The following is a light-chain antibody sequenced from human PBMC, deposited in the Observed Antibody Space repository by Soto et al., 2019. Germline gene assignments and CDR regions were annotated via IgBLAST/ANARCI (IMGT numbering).Light chain of an antibody. CDR1: QSVSSSY. CDR3: QQYGNAPFT. CDR2: GAS. V-gene: IGKV3-20*01. Sequence: EIVLTQSPGTLSFSPGERATLTCRASQSVSSSYLAWFQQKPGQAPRLLIYGASSRATGIPDMFSGSGSGTDFTLTISRLEPEDFAVDYCQQYGNAPFTFGPGNKVDIK. J-gene: IGKJ3*01.